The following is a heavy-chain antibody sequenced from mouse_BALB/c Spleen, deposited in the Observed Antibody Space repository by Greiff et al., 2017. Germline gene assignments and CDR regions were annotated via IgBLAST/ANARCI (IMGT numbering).Heavy chain of an antibody. CDR3: ARGGSDYAMDY. V-gene: IGHV5-4*02. Sequence: DVHLVESGGGLVKPGGSLKLSCAASGFTFSDYYMYWVRQTPEKRLEWVATISDGGSYTYYPDSVKGRFTISRDNAKNNLYLQMSSLKSEDTAMYYCARGGSDYAMDYWGQGTSVTVSS. D-gene: IGHD1-1*01. CDR2: ISDGGSYT. J-gene: IGHJ4*01. CDR1: GFTFSDYY.